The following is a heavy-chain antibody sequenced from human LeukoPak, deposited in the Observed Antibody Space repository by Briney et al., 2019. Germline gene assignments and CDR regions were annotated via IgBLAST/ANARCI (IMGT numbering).Heavy chain of an antibody. CDR2: IHFDRYTA. J-gene: IGHJ4*02. D-gene: IGHD3-16*01. CDR3: AKDVAYTFDY. Sequence: PGGSLRLSCVTSGFPLSTYGVHWVRQAPGSGLEWVAYIHFDRYTANYADSVKGRFTISRENSKNTMYLQMNSLRTEDTAVYYCAKDVAYTFDYWGQGTLVTVSS. V-gene: IGHV3-30*02. CDR1: GFPLSTYG.